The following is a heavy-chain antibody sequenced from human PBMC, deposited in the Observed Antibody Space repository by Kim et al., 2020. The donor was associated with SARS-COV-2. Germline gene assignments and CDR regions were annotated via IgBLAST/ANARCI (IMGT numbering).Heavy chain of an antibody. CDR2: IKQDGSEK. CDR1: GFTFSSYW. J-gene: IGHJ4*02. Sequence: GGSLRLSCAASGFTFSSYWMSWVRQAPGKGLEWVANIKQDGSEKYYVDSVKGRFTISRDNAKNSLYLQMNSLRAEDTAVYYCARVSWFRDLIGRRVVAAIGLDYFDYWGQGTLVTVSS. CDR3: ARVSWFRDLIGRRVVAAIGLDYFDY. D-gene: IGHD2-15*01. V-gene: IGHV3-7*01.